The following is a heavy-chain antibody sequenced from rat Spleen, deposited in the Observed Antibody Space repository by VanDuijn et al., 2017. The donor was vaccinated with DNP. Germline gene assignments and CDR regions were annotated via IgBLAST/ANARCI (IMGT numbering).Heavy chain of an antibody. CDR3: ARGSGTYYWYFDF. Sequence: EVQLVESGGGLVQPGRSMKLSCAASGFTFSSFPMAWVRQAATKGLEWVATISASGGSTYYRDPVKGRFTISRVNAQSTLYLQMTSLRSEDTATYYCARGSGTYYWYFDFWGPGTMVTVSS. CDR1: GFTFSSFP. V-gene: IGHV5-46*01. J-gene: IGHJ1*01. D-gene: IGHD5-1*01. CDR2: ISASGGST.